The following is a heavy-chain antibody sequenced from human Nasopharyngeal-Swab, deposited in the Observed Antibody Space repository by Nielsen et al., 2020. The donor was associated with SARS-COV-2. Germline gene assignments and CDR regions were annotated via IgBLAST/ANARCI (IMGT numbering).Heavy chain of an antibody. J-gene: IGHJ4*02. CDR3: ASACSSTSCYGEGEN. CDR1: GYTFTSYY. Sequence: ASVKVSCKASGYTFTSYYMHWVRQAPGQGLEWMGRINPNSGGTNYAQKFQGRVTMTRDTSISTAYMELSRLRSDDTAVYYCASACSSTSCYGEGENWGQGTLVTVSS. CDR2: INPNSGGT. D-gene: IGHD2-2*01. V-gene: IGHV1-2*06.